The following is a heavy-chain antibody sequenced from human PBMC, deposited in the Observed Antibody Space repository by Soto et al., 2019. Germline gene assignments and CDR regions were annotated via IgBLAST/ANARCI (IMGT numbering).Heavy chain of an antibody. CDR2: IYYSGST. J-gene: IGHJ6*02. V-gene: IGHV4-30-4*01. Sequence: SSETLSLTCTVSGGSISSGDYYWSWIRQPPGKGLEWIGYIYYSGSTYYNPSLKSRVTISVDTSKNQFSLKLSSVTAADTAVYYCARAVRYYYDSSGSSYGMDVWGQGTTVTVS. CDR3: ARAVRYYYDSSGSSYGMDV. D-gene: IGHD3-22*01. CDR1: GGSISSGDYY.